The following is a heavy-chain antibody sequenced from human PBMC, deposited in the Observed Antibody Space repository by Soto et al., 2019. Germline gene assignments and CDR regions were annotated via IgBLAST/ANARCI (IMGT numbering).Heavy chain of an antibody. CDR3: ARDREYYYDSSGNYYYHYGLDV. CDR2: ISGYNGNT. CDR1: GYTFTDYG. V-gene: IGHV1-18*04. Sequence: QVQLVESGAEVKKPGASVKVSCKASGYTFTDYGISWVRQAPGQGLEWMGWISGYNGNTKYAQKFQGRVTMTTDTPTNTAYMELRSLRYEDTAVYYCARDREYYYDSSGNYYYHYGLDVWGQGTTVTGS. D-gene: IGHD3-22*01. J-gene: IGHJ6*02.